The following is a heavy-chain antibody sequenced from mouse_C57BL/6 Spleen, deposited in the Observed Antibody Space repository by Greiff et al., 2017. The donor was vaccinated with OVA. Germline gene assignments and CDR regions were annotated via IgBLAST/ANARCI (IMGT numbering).Heavy chain of an antibody. V-gene: IGHV1-52*01. CDR3: ARGYGYDGYYAMDY. CDR1: GYTFTSYW. CDR2: IDPSDSET. D-gene: IGHD2-2*01. J-gene: IGHJ4*01. Sequence: VQLQQPGAELVRPGSSVKLSCKASGYTFTSYWMHWVKQRPIQGLEWIGNIDPSDSETHYNQKFKDKATLTVDKSSSTAYMQLSSLTSEDSAVDDCARGYGYDGYYAMDYWGQGTSVTVSS.